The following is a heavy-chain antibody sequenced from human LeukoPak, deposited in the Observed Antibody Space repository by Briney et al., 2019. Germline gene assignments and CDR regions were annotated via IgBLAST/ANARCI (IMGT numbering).Heavy chain of an antibody. CDR1: GFSFSDYY. Sequence: KTGGSLRLSCEASGFSFSDYYMTWLRQPPGKGLERIAYIKSGATTMYYADSVRGRFTSSRDNAKNFLYLQMNSLRVEDTALYYCARKGLGGELGGFDSWGQGTLVTVSS. CDR2: IKSGATTM. CDR3: ARKGLGGELGGFDS. D-gene: IGHD1-7*01. J-gene: IGHJ4*02. V-gene: IGHV3-11*01.